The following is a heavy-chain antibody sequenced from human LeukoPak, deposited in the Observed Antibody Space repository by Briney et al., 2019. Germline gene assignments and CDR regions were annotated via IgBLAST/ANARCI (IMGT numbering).Heavy chain of an antibody. CDR2: ISSSGSTI. J-gene: IGHJ4*02. Sequence: GGSLRLSCAASGFTFSDYYMSWIRQAPGKGLEWVSYISSSGSTIYYADSVRGRFTISRDNAKNTLYLQMNSLRAEDTAVYYCARVRWGGLYYFDYWGQGTLVTVSS. V-gene: IGHV3-11*04. D-gene: IGHD3-16*01. CDR1: GFTFSDYY. CDR3: ARVRWGGLYYFDY.